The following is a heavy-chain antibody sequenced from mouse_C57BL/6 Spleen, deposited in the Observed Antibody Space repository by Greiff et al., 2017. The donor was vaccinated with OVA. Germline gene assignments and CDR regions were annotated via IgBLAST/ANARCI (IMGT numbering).Heavy chain of an antibody. CDR3: ARGDWFAY. J-gene: IGHJ3*01. CDR1: GYSITSGYY. V-gene: IGHV3-6*01. CDR2: LSYDGSN. Sequence: ESGPGLVKPSQSLSLTCSVTGYSITSGYYWNWIRQFPGNKLEWMGYLSYDGSNNYNPSLKNRISITRDTSKNQFFLKLNSVTTEDTATYYCARGDWFAYWGQGTLVTVSA.